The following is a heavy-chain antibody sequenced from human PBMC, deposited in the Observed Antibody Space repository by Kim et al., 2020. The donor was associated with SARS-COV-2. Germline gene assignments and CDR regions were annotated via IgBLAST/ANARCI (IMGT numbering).Heavy chain of an antibody. Sequence: GGSLRLSCAASGFTFSSYGMHWVRQAPGKGLEWVAVIWYDGSNKYYADSVKGRFTISRDNSKNTLYLQMNSLRAEDTAVYYCARGGSLLWLPGGMDVWGQGTTVTVSS. V-gene: IGHV3-33*01. D-gene: IGHD3-10*01. J-gene: IGHJ6*02. CDR2: IWYDGSNK. CDR1: GFTFSSYG. CDR3: ARGGSLLWLPGGMDV.